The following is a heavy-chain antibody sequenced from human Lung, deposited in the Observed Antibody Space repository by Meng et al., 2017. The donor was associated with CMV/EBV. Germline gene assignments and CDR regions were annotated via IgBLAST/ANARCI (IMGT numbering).Heavy chain of an antibody. J-gene: IGHJ4*02. CDR2: IYYSGST. CDR3: AITYSSSWYFY. V-gene: IGHV4-61*01. CDR1: GGSVSSGSYY. Sequence: SETLSLXCTVSGGSVSSGSYYWSWIRQPPGKGLEWIGYIYYSGSTNYNPSLKSRVTISVDTSKNQFSLKLSSVAAADTAVYYCAITYSSSWYFYWGQGPLVTVSS. D-gene: IGHD6-13*01.